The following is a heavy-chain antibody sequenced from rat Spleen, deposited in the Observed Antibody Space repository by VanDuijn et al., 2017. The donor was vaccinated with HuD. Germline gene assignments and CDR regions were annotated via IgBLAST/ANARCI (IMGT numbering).Heavy chain of an antibody. D-gene: IGHD1-6*01. CDR3: ARLHTMDYLFDY. J-gene: IGHJ2*01. Sequence: EVQLVESGGGLVQPGRSLKLSCAASGFTFSNYYMAWVRQAPTKGLEWVAYISTGGGSTYYRDSVKGRFTISRDNAKSTLYLQMNSLRSEDTATYYCARLHTMDYLFDYWGQGVMVTVSS. CDR2: ISTGGGST. CDR1: GFTFSNYY. V-gene: IGHV5-25*01.